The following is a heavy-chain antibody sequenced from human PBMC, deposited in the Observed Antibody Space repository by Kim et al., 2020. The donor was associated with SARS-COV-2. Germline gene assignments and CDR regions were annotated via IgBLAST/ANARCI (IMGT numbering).Heavy chain of an antibody. D-gene: IGHD1-7*01. CDR1: GLSLFTSGMC. CDR3: ARIMGTGTTRSQSYHYYMDV. CDR2: IDWDDDK. V-gene: IGHV2-70*11. Sequence: SGPTLVNPTQTPTLTCTFSGLSLFTSGMCVNWIRQPPGKALEWLARIDWDDDKYYNTSLKTRLTISKDTSKNQVVLTMTNMDPVDTATYYCARIMGTGTTRSQSYHYYMDVWGKGTTVRLL. J-gene: IGHJ6*03.